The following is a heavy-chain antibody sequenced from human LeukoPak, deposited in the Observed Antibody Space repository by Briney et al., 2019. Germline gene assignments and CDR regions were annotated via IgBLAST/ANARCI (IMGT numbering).Heavy chain of an antibody. J-gene: IGHJ6*03. CDR2: INWNGGST. D-gene: IGHD2-15*01. CDR3: ARVRVVAASYYYYYMDV. Sequence: PGGSLRLSCAASGFTFDDYGMSWVRQAPGKGLEWVSGINWNGGSTGYADSVKGRFTISRDNAKNSLYLQMNSLRAEDAALYYCARVRVVAASYYYYYMDVWGKGTTVTVSS. CDR1: GFTFDDYG. V-gene: IGHV3-20*04.